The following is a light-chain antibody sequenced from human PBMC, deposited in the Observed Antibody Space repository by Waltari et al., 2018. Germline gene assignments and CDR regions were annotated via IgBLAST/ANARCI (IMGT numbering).Light chain of an antibody. Sequence: QSVLTQSPSVSETPGQKITISCSGSHSNIGRNFVNWYQQVQGTAPKHRIYENSQRPTGVPDRFSASKSGTSASLAISGLQSQDEADYYCAAWDDGLRGPAFGGGTKVTVL. CDR3: AAWDDGLRGPA. CDR1: HSNIGRNF. CDR2: ENS. V-gene: IGLV1-47*01. J-gene: IGLJ2*01.